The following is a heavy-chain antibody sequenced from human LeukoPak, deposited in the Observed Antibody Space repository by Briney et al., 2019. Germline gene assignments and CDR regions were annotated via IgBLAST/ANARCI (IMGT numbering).Heavy chain of an antibody. D-gene: IGHD6-19*01. CDR2: ISSSSSTI. J-gene: IGHJ3*02. CDR3: ARAAYSSGWYFGI. CDR1: GFTLSSYS. V-gene: IGHV3-48*02. Sequence: GGSLRLSCAASGFTLSSYSMNSGRQAPGKGLEWVSYISSSSSTIYYADSVKGRFTISRDNAKNSLYLQMNSLRDEDTAVYYCARAAYSSGWYFGIWGQGTMVTVSS.